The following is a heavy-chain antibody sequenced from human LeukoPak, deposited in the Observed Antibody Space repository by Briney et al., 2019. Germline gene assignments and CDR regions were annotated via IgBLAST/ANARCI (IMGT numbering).Heavy chain of an antibody. D-gene: IGHD5-24*01. CDR1: GSTFSSYD. Sequence: ASVRVSCKASGSTFSSYDINWVRQATGQGLEWMGWMNPNSGNTGYAQKFQGRVTMTRDTSISTAYMELSSLRSEDTAVYYCARNGGYKYNWFDPWGQGTLVTVSS. CDR3: ARNGGYKYNWFDP. V-gene: IGHV1-8*01. J-gene: IGHJ5*02. CDR2: MNPNSGNT.